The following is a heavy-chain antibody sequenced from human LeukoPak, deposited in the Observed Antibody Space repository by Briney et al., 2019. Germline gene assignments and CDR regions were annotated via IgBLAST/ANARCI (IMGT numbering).Heavy chain of an antibody. V-gene: IGHV3-30*04. CDR2: ISYDGSNE. D-gene: IGHD6-13*01. J-gene: IGHJ4*02. CDR3: AKLYSSSWSFSVDY. CDR1: GFTFSSYV. Sequence: GGSLRLSCAASGFTFSSYVMHWVRQAPGKGLEWVAIISYDGSNEYYADSVKGRFTISRDNSKNTLYLQMNSLRAEDTAVYYCAKLYSSSWSFSVDYWGQGTLVTVSS.